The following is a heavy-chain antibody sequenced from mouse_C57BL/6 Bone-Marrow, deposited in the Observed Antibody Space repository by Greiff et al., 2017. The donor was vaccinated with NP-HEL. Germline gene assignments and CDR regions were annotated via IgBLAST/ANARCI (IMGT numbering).Heavy chain of an antibody. V-gene: IGHV1-72*01. Sequence: QVQLQQPGAELVKPGASVKLSCKASGYTFTSYWMHWVKQRPGRGLEWIGRIDPNSGGTKYNEKFKSKATLTVDKPSSTAYMQLSSLTSEDSAVYYCAVFYYGSSIYWYFDVWGTGTTVTVSS. CDR1: GYTFTSYW. D-gene: IGHD1-1*01. J-gene: IGHJ1*03. CDR3: AVFYYGSSIYWYFDV. CDR2: IDPNSGGT.